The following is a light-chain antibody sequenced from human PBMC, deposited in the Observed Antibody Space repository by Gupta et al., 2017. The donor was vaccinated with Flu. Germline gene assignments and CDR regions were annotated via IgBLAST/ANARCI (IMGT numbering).Light chain of an antibody. CDR1: QDIRKD. Sequence: DIEMTQSPSSLPASVGDRVTITCRASQDIRKDLGWYQQKTGKAPKRLIYAASSLQSGVPSRCCGSGAGTEFTLTISSLQPEDFATYYCLQHNSYPWTFGQGTKVEIK. CDR2: AAS. CDR3: LQHNSYPWT. V-gene: IGKV1-17*01. J-gene: IGKJ1*01.